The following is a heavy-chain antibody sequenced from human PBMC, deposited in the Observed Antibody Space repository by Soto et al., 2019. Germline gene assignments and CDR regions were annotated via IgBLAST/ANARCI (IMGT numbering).Heavy chain of an antibody. CDR3: AKDRDIVVVVAATPRDY. CDR1: GFTFSSYG. D-gene: IGHD2-15*01. V-gene: IGHV3-30*18. CDR2: ISYDGSNK. Sequence: QVQLVESGGGVVQPGRSLRLSCAASGFTFSSYGMHWVRQAPGKGLEWVAVISYDGSNKYYADSVKGRFTISRDNSKNTLYLQMNSLRAEDTAVYYCAKDRDIVVVVAATPRDYWGQGTLVTVSS. J-gene: IGHJ4*02.